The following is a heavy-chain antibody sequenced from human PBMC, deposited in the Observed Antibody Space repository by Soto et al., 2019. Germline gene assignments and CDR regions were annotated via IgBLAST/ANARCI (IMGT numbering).Heavy chain of an antibody. Sequence: GESLKISCKGSGYSFTSYWIGWVRQMPGKGLEWMGIIYPGDSDTRYSPSFQGQVTISADKSISTAYVQWSSLKASDTAMYYCARRMVVPAANYYYMDVWGKGTTVTVSS. CDR1: GYSFTSYW. D-gene: IGHD2-2*01. V-gene: IGHV5-51*01. J-gene: IGHJ6*03. CDR2: IYPGDSDT. CDR3: ARRMVVPAANYYYMDV.